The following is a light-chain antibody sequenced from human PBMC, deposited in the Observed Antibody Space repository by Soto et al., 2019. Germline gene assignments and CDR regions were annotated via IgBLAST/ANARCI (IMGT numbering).Light chain of an antibody. Sequence: QSVLAQPPSASGSPGQSVTISCTGTSSDVGGYNYVSWYQQHPGKAPKLMIYEVTKRPSGVPDRFSGSKSGNTASLTVSGLQAEDEADYYCSSFTTTRFYVFGPGTKVTVL. CDR1: SSDVGGYNY. CDR3: SSFTTTRFYV. V-gene: IGLV2-8*01. J-gene: IGLJ1*01. CDR2: EVT.